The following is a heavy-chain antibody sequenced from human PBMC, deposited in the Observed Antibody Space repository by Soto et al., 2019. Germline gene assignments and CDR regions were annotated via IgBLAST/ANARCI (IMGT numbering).Heavy chain of an antibody. CDR3: ARLKGGTHDAFDI. V-gene: IGHV1-2*04. D-gene: IGHD1-1*01. CDR2: INPNSGGT. J-gene: IGHJ3*02. Sequence: ASVKVSCKASGYTFTGYYMHWVRQAPGQGLEWMGWINPNSGGTNYAQKFQGWVTMTRDTSISTAYMELSRLRSDDTAVYYCARLKGGTHDAFDIWGQGTMVTVSS. CDR1: GYTFTGYY.